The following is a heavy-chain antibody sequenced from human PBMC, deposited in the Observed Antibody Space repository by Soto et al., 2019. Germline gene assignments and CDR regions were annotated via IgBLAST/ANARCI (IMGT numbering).Heavy chain of an antibody. V-gene: IGHV1-69*01. CDR3: ARDRGDSSSSADYYYYYGMDV. CDR1: GGTFSSYA. Sequence: QVQLVQSGAEVKKPGSSVKVSCKASGGTFSSYAIRWVRQAPGQGLEWMGGIIPIFGTANYAQKFQGRVTITAEESTSTAYMELRSLRSEDTAVYYCARDRGDSSSSADYYYYYGMDVWGQGTTVTVSS. D-gene: IGHD6-6*01. CDR2: IIPIFGTA. J-gene: IGHJ6*02.